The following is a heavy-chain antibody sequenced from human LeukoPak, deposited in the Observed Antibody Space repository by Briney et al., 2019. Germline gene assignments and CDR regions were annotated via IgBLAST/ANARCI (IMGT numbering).Heavy chain of an antibody. J-gene: IGHJ4*02. CDR1: GGSISGYY. Sequence: SETLSLTCQVSGGSISGYYWSWIRQPPGRGLEWVGYTHYSGRTNYNPPLKSRLTISVDTSKDQFSLKLTSVTAADTAVYYCASGRFPEARADYWGPGTLVTVSS. CDR2: THYSGRT. CDR3: ASGRFPEARADY. V-gene: IGHV4-59*01. D-gene: IGHD3-16*01.